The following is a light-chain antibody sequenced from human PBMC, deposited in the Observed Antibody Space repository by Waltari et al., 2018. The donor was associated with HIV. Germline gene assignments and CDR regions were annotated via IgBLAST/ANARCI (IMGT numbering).Light chain of an antibody. CDR2: GAA. CDR3: QQYGSSPLFT. J-gene: IGKJ3*01. V-gene: IGKV3-20*01. CDR1: QSVGSNY. Sequence: EIVLTQSPGTLSLSPGERDTLSCRASQSVGSNYLAWYQQKPGQAPRLLIYGAASMATGIPDRFSGSGSGTDFTLTISRLEPEDFAVYYCQQYGSSPLFTFGPGTKVDIK.